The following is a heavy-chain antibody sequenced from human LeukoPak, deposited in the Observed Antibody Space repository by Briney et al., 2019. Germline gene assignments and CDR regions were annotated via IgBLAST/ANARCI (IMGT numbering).Heavy chain of an antibody. Sequence: ASVKVSCKASGYTFTGYYMHWVRQAPGQGLEWMGRINPNSGGTNYAQKFQGRVTMTRNTSISTAYMELSRLRSDDTAVYYCARDLVGATAGQYYYYGMDVWGQGTTVTVSS. CDR1: GYTFTGYY. D-gene: IGHD1-26*01. CDR2: INPNSGGT. CDR3: ARDLVGATAGQYYYYGMDV. J-gene: IGHJ6*02. V-gene: IGHV1-2*06.